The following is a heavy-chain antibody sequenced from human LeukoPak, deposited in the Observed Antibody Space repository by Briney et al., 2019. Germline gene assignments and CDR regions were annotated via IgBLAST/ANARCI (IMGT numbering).Heavy chain of an antibody. CDR1: GGTFSSYA. Sequence: GASVKVSSKASGGTFSSYAISWVRQVPGQGLEWMGRIIPILGIANYAQKFQGRVTITADKSTSTAYMELSSLRSEDTAVYYCARDCSGGSCPSDYWGQGTLVTVSS. J-gene: IGHJ4*02. CDR3: ARDCSGGSCPSDY. CDR2: IIPILGIA. V-gene: IGHV1-69*04. D-gene: IGHD2-15*01.